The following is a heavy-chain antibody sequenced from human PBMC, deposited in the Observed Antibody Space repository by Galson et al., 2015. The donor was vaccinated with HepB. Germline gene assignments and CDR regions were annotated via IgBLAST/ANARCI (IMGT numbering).Heavy chain of an antibody. D-gene: IGHD5-24*01. V-gene: IGHV4-30-4*01. Sequence: LSLTCTVSGGSISPGLYYWTWIRQPPGKGLEWIGSIHHSGSILYNSSLRSRVDISVDPSKTQFSLKLGSVTAADTAVYFCARGRDDYKIGNHWGQGTLVTVSS. CDR1: GGSISPGLYY. CDR2: IHHSGSI. J-gene: IGHJ4*02. CDR3: ARGRDDYKIGNH.